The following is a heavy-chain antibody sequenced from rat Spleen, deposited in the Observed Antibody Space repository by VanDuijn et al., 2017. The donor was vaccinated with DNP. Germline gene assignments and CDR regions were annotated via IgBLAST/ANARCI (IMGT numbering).Heavy chain of an antibody. J-gene: IGHJ3*01. Sequence: EVQLVESGGGLVQPGRSLKLSCVASGFIFSNYWMTWIRQAPTKGLEWVATIIYDGSSTYYRDSVKGRFTISRDNTKSTLYLQMDSLRSEDTATYYCATSRDGFAYWGQGTLVTVSS. CDR1: GFIFSNYW. CDR3: ATSRDGFAY. CDR2: IIYDGSST. V-gene: IGHV5-29*01.